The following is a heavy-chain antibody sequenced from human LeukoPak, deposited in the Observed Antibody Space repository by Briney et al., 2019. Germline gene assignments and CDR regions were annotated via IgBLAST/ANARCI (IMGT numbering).Heavy chain of an antibody. Sequence: PGGSLRLSCAASGFSFSSSWTHWVRQAPGRGLVSVSCINSDGSSTSYADSVKGRFPVSRDNAKNTLYLQMNSLRAEDTAVYYCARGYNSVGATRGWFDPWGQGTLVTVSS. CDR1: GFSFSSSW. V-gene: IGHV3-74*01. D-gene: IGHD1-26*01. J-gene: IGHJ5*02. CDR3: ARGYNSVGATRGWFDP. CDR2: INSDGSST.